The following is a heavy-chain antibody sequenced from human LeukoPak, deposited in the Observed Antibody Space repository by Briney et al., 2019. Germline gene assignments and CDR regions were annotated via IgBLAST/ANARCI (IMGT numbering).Heavy chain of an antibody. CDR1: GGPISSGDYY. D-gene: IGHD6-13*01. CDR2: IYYSGST. Sequence: SETLSLTCTVSGGPISSGDYYWSWIRQHPGEGLGWIGYIYYSGSTYYNPSRKSRVTISVDTSKNQFSLKLSSVTAADTAVYYCARHRIAAAGRGHYYYYYYMDVWGKGTTVTVSS. J-gene: IGHJ6*03. CDR3: ARHRIAAAGRGHYYYYYYMDV. V-gene: IGHV4-31*03.